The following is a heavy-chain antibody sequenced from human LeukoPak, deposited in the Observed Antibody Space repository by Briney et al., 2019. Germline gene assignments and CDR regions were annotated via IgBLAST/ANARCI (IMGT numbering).Heavy chain of an antibody. V-gene: IGHV3-23*01. CDR3: ARDGSGWSKD. CDR2: ISGSGGST. CDR1: GFTFSSYA. D-gene: IGHD6-19*01. Sequence: GGSLRLSCAASGFTFSSYAMSWVRQAPGKGLEWVSAISGSGGSTYYADSVKGRFTISRDNAKNSLFLQMNSLGAEDTAVYFCARDGSGWSKDWGQGTLVTVSS. J-gene: IGHJ4*02.